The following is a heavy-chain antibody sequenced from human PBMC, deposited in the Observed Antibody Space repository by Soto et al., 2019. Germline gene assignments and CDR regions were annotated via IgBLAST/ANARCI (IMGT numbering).Heavy chain of an antibody. CDR1: GFTFSSYG. CDR3: AYPGQYSSSSYYYYYGMDV. V-gene: IGHV3-30*03. CDR2: ISYDGSNK. D-gene: IGHD6-6*01. J-gene: IGHJ6*02. Sequence: PGGSLRLSCAASGFTFSSYGMHWVRQAPGKGLEWVAVISYDGSNKYYADSVKGRFTISRDNSKNTLYLQMNSLRAEDTAVYYCAYPGQYSSSSYYYYYGMDVWGQGTTVTVSS.